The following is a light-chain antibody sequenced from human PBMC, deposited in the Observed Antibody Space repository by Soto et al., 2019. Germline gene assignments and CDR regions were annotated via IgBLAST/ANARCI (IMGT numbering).Light chain of an antibody. CDR2: GAS. Sequence: EIVMTQSPANLSVSPGERATLSCRASQSVSSNLAWYQQKPGQGPRLLIYGASTRATSIPARFSGSGSGTEFTLNINSRQSEDFAVYYCQQYNKWPPYTFGQGTKLEIK. CDR1: QSVSSN. J-gene: IGKJ2*01. CDR3: QQYNKWPPYT. V-gene: IGKV3-15*01.